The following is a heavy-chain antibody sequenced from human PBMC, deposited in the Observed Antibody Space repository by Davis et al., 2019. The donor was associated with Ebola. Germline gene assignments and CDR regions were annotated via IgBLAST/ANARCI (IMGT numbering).Heavy chain of an antibody. CDR3: ARFPVTTVDY. D-gene: IGHD4-17*01. V-gene: IGHV1-69*04. CDR1: GGTFSSYA. CDR2: IIPILGIA. Sequence: SVKVSCKASGGTFSSYAISWVRQAPGQGLEWMGRIIPILGIANYAQKFKGRVTITADKSTSTAYMELSSLRSDDTAVYYCARFPVTTVDYWGQGTLVTVSS. J-gene: IGHJ4*02.